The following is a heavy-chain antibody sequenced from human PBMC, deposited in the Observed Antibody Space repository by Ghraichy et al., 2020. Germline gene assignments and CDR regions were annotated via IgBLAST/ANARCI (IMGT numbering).Heavy chain of an antibody. J-gene: IGHJ4*02. CDR1: GFTVSSNY. D-gene: IGHD6-13*01. V-gene: IGHV3-53*01. Sequence: GGSLRLSCAASGFTVSSNYMSWVRQAPGKGLEWVSGMNSGGTTYHADSVKGRFTISRDTSKNTLHLQMNSLRVEDTAVYYCARFGGKAALWGLDFWGQGTLVTVSS. CDR3: ARFGGKAALWGLDF. CDR2: MNSGGTT.